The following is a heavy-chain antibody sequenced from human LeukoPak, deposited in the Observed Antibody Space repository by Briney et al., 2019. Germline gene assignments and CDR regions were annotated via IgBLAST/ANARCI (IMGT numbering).Heavy chain of an antibody. J-gene: IGHJ4*02. D-gene: IGHD6-19*01. V-gene: IGHV3-33*01. CDR2: IWYDGTNE. CDR1: GLTFSIYG. CDR3: ARDWAWRSSAWYTFAS. Sequence: GGSLRLSCAASGLTFSIYGMHWVRQIPGKGLEWVAVIWYDGTNEDYADSVKGRFNISRDNSRNTLYLQMNSLRVEDTGVYFCARDWAWRSSAWYTFASWGQGTRVAVSS.